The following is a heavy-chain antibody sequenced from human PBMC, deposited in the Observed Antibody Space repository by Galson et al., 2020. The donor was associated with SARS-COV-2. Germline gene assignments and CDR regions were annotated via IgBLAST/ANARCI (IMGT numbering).Heavy chain of an antibody. D-gene: IGHD1-26*01. CDR2: ISSAGSNS. CDR3: ARGGEWELPYYFDY. V-gene: IGHV3-30*04. Sequence: GGSLSLSCAASGFTFSNYVMHWVRKAPGKGPEWVAVISSAGSNSFYADSLKGRFTISRDNSKSTLYLQMNSLRAEDTAVYYCARGGEWELPYYFDYWGQGTLVTVSS. J-gene: IGHJ4*02. CDR1: GFTFSNYV.